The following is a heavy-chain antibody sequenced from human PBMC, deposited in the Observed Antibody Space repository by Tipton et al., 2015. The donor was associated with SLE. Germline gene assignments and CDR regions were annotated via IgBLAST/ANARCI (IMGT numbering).Heavy chain of an antibody. CDR2: ISESGLT. J-gene: IGHJ4*02. CDR1: GGFIIGFY. D-gene: IGHD2-21*02. V-gene: IGHV4-59*01. CDR3: ARDGGGDMLDV. Sequence: TLSLTFSVSGGFIIGFYWIWIRQPPGRELEWIGYISESGLTKYNPSLKSRVTMSVDTSKNEFSLNLDSLTTADTAMYFCARDGGGDMLDVWGQGALVTVSS.